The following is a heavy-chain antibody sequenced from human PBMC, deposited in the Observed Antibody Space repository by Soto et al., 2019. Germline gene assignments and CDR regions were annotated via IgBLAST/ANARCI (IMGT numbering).Heavy chain of an antibody. J-gene: IGHJ6*02. V-gene: IGHV5-51*01. Sequence: GESLKISCNGSGYSFDSFWIGWVRQMPGKGLEWMGLIYPGDSETRYSPSFQGQVTISADKSMNTAYLQWSSLKASDTAMYYCARPNAYSSSWYNYYGMDVWGQGTTVTVSS. D-gene: IGHD6-13*01. CDR2: IYPGDSET. CDR1: GYSFDSFW. CDR3: ARPNAYSSSWYNYYGMDV.